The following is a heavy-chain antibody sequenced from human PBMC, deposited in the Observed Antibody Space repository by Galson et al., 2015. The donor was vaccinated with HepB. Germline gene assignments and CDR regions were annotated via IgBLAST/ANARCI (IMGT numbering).Heavy chain of an antibody. CDR2: IIPIFGTA. D-gene: IGHD6-13*01. CDR1: GGTFSSYA. J-gene: IGHJ6*02. Sequence: SVTVSCKASGGTFSSYAISWARQAPGQGLEWMGGIIPIFGTANYAQKFQGRVTITADKSTSTAYMELSSLRSEDTAVYYCARADSSSWYPSMGLYYYYYYGMDVWGQGTTVTVSS. V-gene: IGHV1-69*06. CDR3: ARADSSSWYPSMGLYYYYYYGMDV.